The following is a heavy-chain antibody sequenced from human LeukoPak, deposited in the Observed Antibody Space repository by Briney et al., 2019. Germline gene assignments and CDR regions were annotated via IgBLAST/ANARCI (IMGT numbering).Heavy chain of an antibody. CDR2: FSGGAGKT. CDR1: GFTFSSYA. V-gene: IGHV3-23*01. Sequence: GGSLRLSCAASGFTFSSYAMSWVRQAPGKRLEWVSSFSGGAGKTYYADSVKGRFTISRDNSQNTVYLQMSSLGAEDTAVYYCAKDQYIYGSSPFDYWGQGTLVTVSS. CDR3: AKDQYIYGSSPFDY. D-gene: IGHD3-10*01. J-gene: IGHJ4*02.